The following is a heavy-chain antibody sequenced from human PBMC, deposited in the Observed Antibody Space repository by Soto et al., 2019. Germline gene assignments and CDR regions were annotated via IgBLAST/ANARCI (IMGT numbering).Heavy chain of an antibody. CDR1: GYTFTGYY. CDR2: INPNSGGT. D-gene: IGHD6-13*01. Sequence: VQLLESGGGLVQPGASVKVSCKASGYTFTGYYMHWVRQAPGQGLEWMGWINPNSGGTNYAQKFQGRVTMTRDTSISTAYMELSRLRSDDTAVYYCARGIGQQNDYWGQGTLVTVSS. V-gene: IGHV1-2*02. J-gene: IGHJ4*02. CDR3: ARGIGQQNDY.